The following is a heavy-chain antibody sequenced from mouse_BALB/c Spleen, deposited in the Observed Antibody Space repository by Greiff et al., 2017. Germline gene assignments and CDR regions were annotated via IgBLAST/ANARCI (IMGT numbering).Heavy chain of an antibody. V-gene: IGHV2-9*02. CDR3: ARDRDGYYYYYAMDY. D-gene: IGHD2-3*01. CDR2: IWAGGST. J-gene: IGHJ4*01. CDR1: GFSLTSYG. Sequence: VQVVESGPGLVAPSQSLSITCTVSGFSLTSYGVHWVRQPPGKGLEWLGVIWAGGSTNYNSALMSRLSISKDNSKSQVFLKMNSLQTDDTAMYYCARDRDGYYYYYAMDYWGQGTSVTVSS.